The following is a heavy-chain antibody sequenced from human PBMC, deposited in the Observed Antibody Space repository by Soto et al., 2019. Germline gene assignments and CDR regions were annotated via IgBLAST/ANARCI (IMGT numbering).Heavy chain of an antibody. CDR1: VGSFSGYY. CDR2: INHSGST. D-gene: IGHD3-3*01. J-gene: IGHJ4*02. V-gene: IGHV4-34*01. CDR3: ARETIFGVVIFDY. Sequence: RSLTFAVYVGSFSGYYWSWIRQPPGKGLEWIGEINHSGSTNYNPSLKSRVTISVDTSKNQFSLKLSSVTAADTAVYYCARETIFGVVIFDYWGQGTLVTVSS.